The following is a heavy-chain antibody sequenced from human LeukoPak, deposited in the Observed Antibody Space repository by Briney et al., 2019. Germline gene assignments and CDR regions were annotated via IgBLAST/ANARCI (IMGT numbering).Heavy chain of an antibody. V-gene: IGHV1-24*01. CDR1: GYTFTKLS. J-gene: IGHJ3*01. CDR2: FDPEDGET. D-gene: IGHD3-10*01. Sequence: EASVKVSCKISGYTFTKLSMHWVRLAPGKGLEWMGGFDPEDGETIYAQKFQGRVTMTNDTSTDTAYMELSSLRSEDTAVYYCTTGLLWFGELLEGAFDVWGQGTRVTVSS. CDR3: TTGLLWFGELLEGAFDV.